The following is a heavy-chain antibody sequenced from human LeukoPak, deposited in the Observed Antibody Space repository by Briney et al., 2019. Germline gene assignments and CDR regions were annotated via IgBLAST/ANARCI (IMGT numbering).Heavy chain of an antibody. CDR1: GYTFTSYV. CDR2: ISAYNGNT. Sequence: ASVKVSCKASGYTFTSYVSWVRQAPGQGLEWMGWISAYNGNTNYAQKLQGRVTMTTDTSTSTAYMELRSLRSDDTAVYYCARSRGCDYFFDYWGQGTLVTVSS. CDR3: ARSRGCDYFFDY. V-gene: IGHV1-18*01. D-gene: IGHD5-12*01. J-gene: IGHJ4*02.